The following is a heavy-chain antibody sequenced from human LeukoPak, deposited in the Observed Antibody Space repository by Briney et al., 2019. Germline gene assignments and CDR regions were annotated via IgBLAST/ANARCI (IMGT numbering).Heavy chain of an antibody. CDR1: GFTFSSYG. CDR3: ARGNFPNYYGSGGAFDI. CDR2: ISYDGSNK. J-gene: IGHJ3*02. D-gene: IGHD3-10*01. Sequence: GGSLRLSCAASGFTFSSYGMHWVRQAPGKGLEWVAVISYDGSNKYYADSVKGRFTISRDNSKNTLYLQMNSLRSEDTAVYYCARGNFPNYYGSGGAFDIWGQGTMVTVSS. V-gene: IGHV3-30*03.